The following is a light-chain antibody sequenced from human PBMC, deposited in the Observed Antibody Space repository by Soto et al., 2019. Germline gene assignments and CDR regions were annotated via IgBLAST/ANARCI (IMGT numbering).Light chain of an antibody. J-gene: IGKJ1*01. CDR3: QQFHNIPPT. CDR2: DAS. Sequence: DIQMTQSPSSLSASVRDRVTITCQASQDISNYLNWNQQKPGKAPKLLIFDASTLETGVPSRFSGSGSGTDFSFTISSLQPEDIATYYCQQFHNIPPTFGQGTKVDIK. V-gene: IGKV1-33*01. CDR1: QDISNY.